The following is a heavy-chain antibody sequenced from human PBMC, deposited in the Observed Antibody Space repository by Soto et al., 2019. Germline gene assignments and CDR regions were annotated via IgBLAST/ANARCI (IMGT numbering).Heavy chain of an antibody. D-gene: IGHD3-10*01. Sequence: ASVKVSCKASGYTFTNYAISWVRQAPGQGLEWMGWISAYNGNTNYAQKIQGRVTMTTDTSTSSASMELRSLRSDDTAVYYCARAWFGDFVYYFDYWGQGTLVTVSS. CDR2: ISAYNGNT. V-gene: IGHV1-18*01. J-gene: IGHJ4*02. CDR3: ARAWFGDFVYYFDY. CDR1: GYTFTNYA.